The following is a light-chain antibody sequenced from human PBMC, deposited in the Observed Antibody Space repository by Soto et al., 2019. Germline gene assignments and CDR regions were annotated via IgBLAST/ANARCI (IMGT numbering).Light chain of an antibody. V-gene: IGKV1-5*03. CDR2: KAS. J-gene: IGKJ1*01. Sequence: IQMTQSPSTLSASVGDRVTFTCRARQTISTWLAWYQQKPGEAPKLLIYKASTLEVGVPSRFSASGSGTELTLTINTLQPADFATYYCQQYNSYPWTFGQGTQV. CDR3: QQYNSYPWT. CDR1: QTISTW.